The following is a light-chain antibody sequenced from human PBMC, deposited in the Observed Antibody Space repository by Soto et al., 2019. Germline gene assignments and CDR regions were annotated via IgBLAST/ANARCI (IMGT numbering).Light chain of an antibody. CDR3: QSYDSSLSCYV. J-gene: IGLJ1*01. CDR1: SSNIGAGYD. V-gene: IGLV1-40*01. Sequence: QSVLTQPPSVSGAPGQRVTISCTRSSSNIGAGYDVSWYQQLPGTAPKFLIYGNTDRPSGVPDRFSGSKSGTSASLAITGLQAEDEADYYCQSYDSSLSCYVFGTGTKLTVL. CDR2: GNT.